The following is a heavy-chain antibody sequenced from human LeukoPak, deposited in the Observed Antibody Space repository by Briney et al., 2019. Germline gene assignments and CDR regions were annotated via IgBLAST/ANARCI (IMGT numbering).Heavy chain of an antibody. CDR3: AKGQWLVRGWFDP. CDR1: GFTFDGYA. V-gene: IGHV3-9*01. D-gene: IGHD6-19*01. CDR2: ISWNSGSI. J-gene: IGHJ5*02. Sequence: PGRSLRLSCAASGFTFDGYAMHWVRQAPGKGLEWVSGISWNSGSIGYADSVKGRFTISRDNAKNSLYLQMNSLRAEDTALYYCAKGQWLVRGWFDPWGQGTLVTVSS.